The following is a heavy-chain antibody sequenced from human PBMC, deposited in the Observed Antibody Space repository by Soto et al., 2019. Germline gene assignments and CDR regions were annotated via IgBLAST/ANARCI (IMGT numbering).Heavy chain of an antibody. D-gene: IGHD2-8*01. CDR2: IAVGSGYT. CDR3: AADAKAWQQMVPSDY. J-gene: IGHJ4*02. Sequence: SVKVSCKASGFTFTSSAFQWVRQARGQRLEWIGWIAVGSGYTNYAQRFQDRVTLTRDMSTATTYMELSRLTSEDTAIYYCAADAKAWQQMVPSDYWGQGTLVTVYS. CDR1: GFTFTSSA. V-gene: IGHV1-58*01.